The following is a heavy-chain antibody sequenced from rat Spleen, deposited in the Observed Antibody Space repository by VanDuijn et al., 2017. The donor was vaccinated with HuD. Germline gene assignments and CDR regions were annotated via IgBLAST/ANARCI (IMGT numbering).Heavy chain of an antibody. D-gene: IGHD5-1*01. V-gene: IGHV2S12*01. CDR2: ISSGGST. Sequence: QVQLKESGPGLVQPSQTLSLTCTVSGFSLTSNGVSWVRQTPGKGLEWIAAISSGGSTYYNSALKSRLSISRDTSKSQVFLKMNSLQTDDTAIYFCTLNWALWGQGVMVTVSS. CDR3: TLNWAL. CDR1: GFSLTSNG. J-gene: IGHJ2*01.